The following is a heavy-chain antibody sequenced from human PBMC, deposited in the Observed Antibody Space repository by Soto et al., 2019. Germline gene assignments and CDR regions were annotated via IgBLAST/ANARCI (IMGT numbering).Heavy chain of an antibody. CDR3: ASGGYCSGGSCYSRYYGMDV. CDR1: GGTFSSYG. D-gene: IGHD2-15*01. V-gene: IGHV1-69*13. Sequence: ASVKVSCKASGGTFSSYGISWVRQAPGQGLEWMGGIIPIFGTANYAQRFQGRAAITADESTSTAYMELSSLRSEDTAVYYCASGGYCSGGSCYSRYYGMDVWGQGTTVTVSS. CDR2: IIPIFGTA. J-gene: IGHJ6*02.